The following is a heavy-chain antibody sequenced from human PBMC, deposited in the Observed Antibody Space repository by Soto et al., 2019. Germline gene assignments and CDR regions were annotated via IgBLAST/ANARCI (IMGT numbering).Heavy chain of an antibody. V-gene: IGHV3-64D*06. Sequence: GGSLRLSCSASGFTFSSYAMHWVRQAPGKGLEYVSAISSNGGSTYYADSVKGRFTISRDNSKNTLYLQMSSLRAEDTAVYYCVKAPQRLVAHGGRFDPWGQGTLVTVSS. CDR1: GFTFSSYA. CDR3: VKAPQRLVAHGGRFDP. J-gene: IGHJ5*02. D-gene: IGHD3-10*01. CDR2: ISSNGGST.